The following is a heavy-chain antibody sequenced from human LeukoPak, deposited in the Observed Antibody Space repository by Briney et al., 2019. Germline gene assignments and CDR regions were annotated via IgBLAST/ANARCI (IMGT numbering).Heavy chain of an antibody. J-gene: IGHJ6*03. CDR2: IYYSGST. V-gene: IGHV4-59*12. CDR3: ARDPPLNYDFYRPYMDV. Sequence: SETLSLTCTVSGGSISTYYWNWIRQPPGKGLEWIGYIYYSGSTNYNPSLKSRVTMSVDTSKNQFSLKLSSVTAADTAVYYCARDPPLNYDFYRPYMDVWGKGTTVTVSS. CDR1: GGSISTYY. D-gene: IGHD3-3*01.